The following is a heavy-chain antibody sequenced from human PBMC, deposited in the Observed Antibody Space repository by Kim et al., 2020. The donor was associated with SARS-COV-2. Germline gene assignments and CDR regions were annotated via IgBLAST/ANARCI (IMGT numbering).Heavy chain of an antibody. V-gene: IGHV4-59*01. CDR2: IYYSGST. J-gene: IGHJ5*02. Sequence: SETLSLTCTVSGGSISSYYWSWIRQPPGKGLEWIGYIYYSGSTNYNTSLKSRVTISVDTSKNQFSLKLSSVTAADTAVYYCARAGGGDDYGRLNNWFDPWGLGTLVTVSS. D-gene: IGHD4-17*01. CDR3: ARAGGGDDYGRLNNWFDP. CDR1: GGSISSYY.